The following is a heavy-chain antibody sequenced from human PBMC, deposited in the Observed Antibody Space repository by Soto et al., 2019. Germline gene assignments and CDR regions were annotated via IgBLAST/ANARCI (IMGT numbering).Heavy chain of an antibody. Sequence: QVQLQESGPGLVKPSETLSLTCTVSAGSVSSGSYYRSWTRQPPGKGLEWIGYIYYSGSTNYNTCLKSRVDISVDPAKIQFSLKVSSVTGADTAVYYCAIGSGPSDAFDIWGQGTMVTVSS. CDR1: AGSVSSGSYY. CDR2: IYYSGST. J-gene: IGHJ3*02. V-gene: IGHV4-61*01. CDR3: AIGSGPSDAFDI. D-gene: IGHD2-15*01.